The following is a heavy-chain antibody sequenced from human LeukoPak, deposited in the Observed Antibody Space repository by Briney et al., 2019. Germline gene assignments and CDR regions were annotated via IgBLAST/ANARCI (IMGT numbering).Heavy chain of an antibody. D-gene: IGHD3-16*01. J-gene: IGHJ4*02. V-gene: IGHV3-48*02. Sequence: GGSLRLSCAASGFTFSSYSMNWVRQAPGKGLEWVSYISSSSGSIYYADSVKGRFTISRDNAKNSLYLQMNSLGDEDTAVYYCARGGTIFDYWGQGTLVTVSS. CDR2: ISSSSGSI. CDR1: GFTFSSYS. CDR3: ARGGTIFDY.